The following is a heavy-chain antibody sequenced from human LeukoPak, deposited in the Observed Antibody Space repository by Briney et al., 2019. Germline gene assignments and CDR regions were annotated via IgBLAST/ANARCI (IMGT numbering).Heavy chain of an antibody. V-gene: IGHV1-69*05. CDR1: GGTFSSYA. Sequence: ASVTVSCKASGGTFSSYAISWVRQAPGQGLEWMGWIIPIFGTANYAQKLQGRVTMTTDTSTSTAYMELRSLRSDDTAVYYCARDTLILVRGVSPSGYWGQGTLVTVSS. D-gene: IGHD3-10*01. CDR3: ARDTLILVRGVSPSGY. J-gene: IGHJ4*02. CDR2: IIPIFGTA.